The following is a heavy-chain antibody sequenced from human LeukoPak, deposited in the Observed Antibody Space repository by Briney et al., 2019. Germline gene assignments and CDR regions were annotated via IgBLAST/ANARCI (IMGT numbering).Heavy chain of an antibody. CDR1: GGSISSYY. CDR2: IYYSGST. Sequence: SETLSLTCTVSGGSISSYYWSWIRQPPGKGLEWIGYIYYSGSTSYNPSLKSRVTISVDTSKSQFSLKLRSVTVADTAVYYCVRDHYYDSSGYTFRHWGQGTLVSVSS. V-gene: IGHV4-59*01. J-gene: IGHJ1*01. D-gene: IGHD3-22*01. CDR3: VRDHYYDSSGYTFRH.